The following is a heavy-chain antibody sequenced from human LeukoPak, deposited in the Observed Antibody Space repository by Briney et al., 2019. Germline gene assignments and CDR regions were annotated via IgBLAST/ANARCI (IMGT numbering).Heavy chain of an antibody. CDR1: GYTFTSYY. V-gene: IGHV1-46*01. D-gene: IGHD6-13*01. Sequence: ASVKVSCKASGYTFTSYYMHWVRQAPGQGLEWMGIINPSGGSTSYAQKFQGRVTMTRDTSTSTVYMELSRLRSEDTAVYYCAREGYSSSFGNWFDPSGQGTLVTVSS. J-gene: IGHJ5*02. CDR2: INPSGGST. CDR3: AREGYSSSFGNWFDP.